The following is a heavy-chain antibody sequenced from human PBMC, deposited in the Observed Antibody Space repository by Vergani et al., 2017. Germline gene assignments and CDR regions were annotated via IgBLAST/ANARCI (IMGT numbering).Heavy chain of an antibody. CDR2: IYHSGST. CDR3: ARDLGGSPPDYYYHMDV. Sequence: QLQLQESASGLVKPSQTLSLTCAVSGGSISSGGYSWSWIRQPPGKGLEWIGYIYHSGSTYYNPSLKSRVTISVDRSKNQFSLKLSSVTAADTAVYYCARDLGGSPPDYYYHMDVWGKGTTVTVSS. J-gene: IGHJ6*03. D-gene: IGHD1-26*01. CDR1: GGSISSGGYS. V-gene: IGHV4-30-2*01.